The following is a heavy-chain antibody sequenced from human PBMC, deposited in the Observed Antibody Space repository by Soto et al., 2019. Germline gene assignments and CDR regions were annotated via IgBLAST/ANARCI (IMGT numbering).Heavy chain of an antibody. CDR1: GGTFGNTA. CDR2: IVPLFGTA. V-gene: IGHV1-69*12. CDR3: ARDGDPGYSFWSGPLGGGRFDP. Sequence: QVQLVQSGAEVKEPGSSVNVSCKTSGGTFGNTAVTWVRQVPGQGLEWIGGIVPLFGTANYAQKFRGRVMITADEPTSTADMDLSSLRSDDTAIYYCARDGDPGYSFWSGPLGGGRFDPWGQGTLVTVSS. D-gene: IGHD3-3*01. J-gene: IGHJ5*02.